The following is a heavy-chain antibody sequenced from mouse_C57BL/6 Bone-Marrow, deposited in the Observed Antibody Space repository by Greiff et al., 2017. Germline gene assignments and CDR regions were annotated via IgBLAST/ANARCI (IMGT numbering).Heavy chain of an antibody. J-gene: IGHJ2*01. CDR3: AKTAQATYFDY. Sequence: QVQLQQSGPELVKPGASVKISCKASGYAFSSSWMNWVKQRPGKGLEWIGRIYPGDGDTNYNGKFKGKATLTADKSSSTAYMQLSSLTSEDSAVYFCAKTAQATYFDYWGQGTTLTVSS. CDR1: GYAFSSSW. V-gene: IGHV1-82*01. D-gene: IGHD3-2*02. CDR2: IYPGDGDT.